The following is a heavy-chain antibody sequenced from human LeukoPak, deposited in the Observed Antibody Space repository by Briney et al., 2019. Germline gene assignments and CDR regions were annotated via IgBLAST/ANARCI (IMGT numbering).Heavy chain of an antibody. V-gene: IGHV4-4*08. CDR3: ARRAYYDTSGYYPASGYFDL. CDR2: IYSNGIT. D-gene: IGHD3-22*01. J-gene: IGHJ2*01. Sequence: ASETLSLTCTVSGGSIFSYYFNWIRQPPGKGLEWIGYIYSNGITNYNPSLRGRGTISIATSKNQFSLRLRSVTAADTAIYYCARRAYYDTSGYYPASGYFDLWGRGTLVTVSS. CDR1: GGSIFSYY.